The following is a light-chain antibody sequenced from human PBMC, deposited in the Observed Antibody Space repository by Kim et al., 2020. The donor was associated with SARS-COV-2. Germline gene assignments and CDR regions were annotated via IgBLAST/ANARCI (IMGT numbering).Light chain of an antibody. Sequence: QSALTQPRSVSGSPGQSVTISCTGTSSDVGGYNYVSWYQQHPGKAPKLMIYDVSERPSGVPDRFSGSKSGNTASLTISDLQAEDVADYYCCSYAGSDFGGGTKLT. V-gene: IGLV2-11*01. CDR2: DVS. CDR3: CSYAGSD. J-gene: IGLJ2*01. CDR1: SSDVGGYNY.